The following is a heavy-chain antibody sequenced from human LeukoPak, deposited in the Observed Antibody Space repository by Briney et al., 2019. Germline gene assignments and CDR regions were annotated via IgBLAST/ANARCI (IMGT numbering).Heavy chain of an antibody. D-gene: IGHD2/OR15-2a*01. Sequence: SETLSLTCTVSGDSISSYYWSWIRQPPGKGLEWIGYISHSGSTNYSPSLKSRVTISLDTSKNQFSLKLSSVTAADTAVYYCAGHHPRNTVDFWGQGTLVTVSS. CDR2: ISHSGST. V-gene: IGHV4-59*08. CDR1: GDSISSYY. J-gene: IGHJ4*02. CDR3: AGHHPRNTVDF.